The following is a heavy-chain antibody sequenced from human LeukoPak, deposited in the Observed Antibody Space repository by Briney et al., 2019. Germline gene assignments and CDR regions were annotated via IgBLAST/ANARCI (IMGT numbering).Heavy chain of an antibody. Sequence: SETLSLTCTVPGGSISSYYWSWIRQPPGKGLEWIGYIYYSGSTNYNPSLKSRVTISVDTSKNQFSLKLSSVTAADTAVYYCARRGSRQQPYYMDVWGKGTTVTVSS. J-gene: IGHJ6*03. CDR1: GGSISSYY. D-gene: IGHD6-13*01. CDR2: IYYSGST. CDR3: ARRGSRQQPYYMDV. V-gene: IGHV4-59*08.